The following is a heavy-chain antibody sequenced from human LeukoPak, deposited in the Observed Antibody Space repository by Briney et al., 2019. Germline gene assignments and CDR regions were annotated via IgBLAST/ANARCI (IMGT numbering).Heavy chain of an antibody. CDR1: GFTFSDYY. CDR2: ISGSGTST. Sequence: GGSLRLSCAASGFTFSDYYMTWIRQAPGKGLEWVSPISGSGTSTYYADSVKGRFTISRDNSKNTLYLQMNSLRADDTAVYYCAKGFGVAVIAAAPVDYWGQGTLVTVSS. CDR3: AKGFGVAVIAAAPVDY. J-gene: IGHJ4*02. D-gene: IGHD2-21*01. V-gene: IGHV3-23*01.